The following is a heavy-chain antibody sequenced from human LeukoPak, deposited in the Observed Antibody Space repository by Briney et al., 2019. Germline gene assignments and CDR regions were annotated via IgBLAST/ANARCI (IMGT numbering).Heavy chain of an antibody. CDR3: ARARKYCSSTSCYFSYYYGMDV. J-gene: IGHJ6*02. V-gene: IGHV3-66*01. CDR1: GFTVSSNY. CDR2: IYSGGST. Sequence: GGSLRLSCAASGFTVSSNYMSWVRQAPGKGLEWVSVIYSGGSTYYADSVKGRFTISRDNSKNTLYLQMNSLRAEDTAVYYCARARKYCSSTSCYFSYYYGMDVWGQGTTVTVSS. D-gene: IGHD2-2*01.